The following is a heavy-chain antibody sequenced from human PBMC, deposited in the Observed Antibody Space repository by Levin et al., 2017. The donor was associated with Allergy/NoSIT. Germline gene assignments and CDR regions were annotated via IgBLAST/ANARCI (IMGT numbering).Heavy chain of an antibody. V-gene: IGHV1-18*01. CDR1: GYTFKNYG. Sequence: ASVKVSCKASGYTFKNYGISWVRQAPGQGLEWMGWISTHNGNTNYAQSFQGRVTMTTDTSTSTADMELRCLISDDTAVYYCARFVVTPVSYFYMDVWGKGTTVTVSS. CDR2: ISTHNGNT. D-gene: IGHD2-2*01. J-gene: IGHJ6*03. CDR3: ARFVVTPVSYFYMDV.